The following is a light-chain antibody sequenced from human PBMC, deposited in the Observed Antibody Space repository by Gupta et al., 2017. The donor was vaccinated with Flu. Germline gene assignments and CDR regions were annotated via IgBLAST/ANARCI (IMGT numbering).Light chain of an antibody. V-gene: IGLV2-14*01. CDR3: NSYTSTSTPFV. CDR2: EVS. Sequence: QSALPQPPTVPGHPGQSITISCTGPTSDVGGSNYVSWYQQHPGKAPNLMIYEVSNRPSGVSNRFSGSKSGNTASLTISGLQAEDEGDYYCNSYTSTSTPFVFGTGTKVTVL. J-gene: IGLJ1*01. CDR1: TSDVGGSNY.